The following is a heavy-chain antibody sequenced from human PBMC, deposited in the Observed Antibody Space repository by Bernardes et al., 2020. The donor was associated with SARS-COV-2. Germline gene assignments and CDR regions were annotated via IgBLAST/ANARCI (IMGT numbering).Heavy chain of an antibody. D-gene: IGHD1-26*01. J-gene: IGHJ4*02. CDR1: GFSFGTYA. V-gene: IGHV3-21*01. CDR2: IGYDGIHI. Sequence: GGSLRLSCAASGFSFGTYAMSWFRQAPGKGLEWVSSIGYDGIHIFYADSVMGRFSISRDNAKNSLYLQMNSLRAEDTAMYYCTRDIPFSGTYWGQGTLVTVS. CDR3: TRDIPFSGTY.